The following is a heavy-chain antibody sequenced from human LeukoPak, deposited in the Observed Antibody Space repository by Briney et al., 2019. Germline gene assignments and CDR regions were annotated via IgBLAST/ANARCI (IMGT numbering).Heavy chain of an antibody. CDR3: ARDHYYHSSGTRNFDC. CDR2: IYYSGST. Sequence: PSETLSLTCTVSGGSISSGDYYWSWIRQPPGKGLEWIGYIYYSGSTYYNPSLKSRVTISVDTSKNQFSLKLSSVTAADTAVYYCARDHYYHSSGTRNFDCWGQGTLVTVSS. CDR1: GGSISSGDYY. V-gene: IGHV4-30-4*08. J-gene: IGHJ4*02. D-gene: IGHD3-22*01.